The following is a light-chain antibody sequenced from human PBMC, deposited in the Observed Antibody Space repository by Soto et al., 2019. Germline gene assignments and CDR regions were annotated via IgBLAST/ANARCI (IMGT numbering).Light chain of an antibody. Sequence: DIQMTQSPSSLSASVGDRVTITGRASQSISSYLNWYQQKPGKAPKLLIYKASSLESGVPSRFSGSGSGTEFTLTISSLQPDDFATYYCQQYNSYSRTFGQGTKVDIK. J-gene: IGKJ1*01. CDR3: QQYNSYSRT. CDR2: KAS. CDR1: QSISSY. V-gene: IGKV1-5*03.